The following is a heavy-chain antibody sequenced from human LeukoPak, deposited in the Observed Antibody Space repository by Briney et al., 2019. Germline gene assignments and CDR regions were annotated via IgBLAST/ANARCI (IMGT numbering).Heavy chain of an antibody. CDR1: GFTFSSYG. V-gene: IGHV3-33*01. Sequence: PGGSLRLSCAASGFTFSSYGMHWVRQAPGKGLEWVAVIWYDGSNKYYADSVKGRFTISRDNSKNTLYLQMNSLRAEDTAVYYCARPTTPSLLLWFGEEGFDYWGQGTLVTISS. CDR2: IWYDGSNK. CDR3: ARPTTPSLLLWFGEEGFDY. D-gene: IGHD3-10*01. J-gene: IGHJ4*02.